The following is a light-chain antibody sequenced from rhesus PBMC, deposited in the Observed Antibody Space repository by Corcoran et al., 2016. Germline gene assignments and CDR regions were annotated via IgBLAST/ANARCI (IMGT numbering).Light chain of an antibody. CDR3: QQYNNWKLT. Sequence: EIVMTQSPATLSLSPGERATLSCRASQSVSSYVAWYQQKPEQAPRLLLTGASSRATGLPDRFSGSGSGTDFPLILSSLEPEDVEVYYCQQYNNWKLTFGGGAKVELK. V-gene: IGKV3S9*01. J-gene: IGKJ4*01. CDR2: GAS. CDR1: QSVSSY.